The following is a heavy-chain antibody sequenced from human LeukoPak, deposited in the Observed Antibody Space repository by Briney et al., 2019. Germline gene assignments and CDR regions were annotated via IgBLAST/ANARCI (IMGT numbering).Heavy chain of an antibody. Sequence: ASVRVSCKASGYTFTDYYIHWVRQAPGQGLEWMGWINPNSGGTNYAQKFQGRVTMTRDTSISTAYMELSSLRSDDTAVYYCARVLVSSSFDPWGQGTLVTVSS. CDR3: ARVLVSSSFDP. V-gene: IGHV1-2*02. J-gene: IGHJ5*02. CDR1: GYTFTDYY. D-gene: IGHD6-13*01. CDR2: INPNSGGT.